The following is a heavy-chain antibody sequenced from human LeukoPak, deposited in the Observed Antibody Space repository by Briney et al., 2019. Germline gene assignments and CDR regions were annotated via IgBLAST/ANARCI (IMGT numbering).Heavy chain of an antibody. V-gene: IGHV3-21*01. D-gene: IGHD3-16*02. J-gene: IGHJ6*02. CDR2: ISTTGSYI. CDR1: GFTFNSYS. Sequence: GGSLRLSCAASGFTFNSYSMNWVRQTPGKGLEWVSSISTTGSYIYYADSVKGRFTISRDNAKNSLYLQKNSLRAEDTAVYYCARDRDYVWGTYRALWVMDVWGQGTTVTVSS. CDR3: ARDRDYVWGTYRALWVMDV.